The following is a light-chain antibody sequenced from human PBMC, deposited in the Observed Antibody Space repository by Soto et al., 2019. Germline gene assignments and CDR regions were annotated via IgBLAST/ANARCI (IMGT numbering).Light chain of an antibody. Sequence: EIVLTQSPATLSLSPGERATLSCRASQSVNTYLAWYQQRPGQAPRLLMYDASNRATGIPARLSGRGSGTDFTLTIDSLEPEDFAVYYCKQRSDWPLTFVGGTKVEIK. CDR1: QSVNTY. CDR3: KQRSDWPLT. V-gene: IGKV3-11*01. CDR2: DAS. J-gene: IGKJ4*01.